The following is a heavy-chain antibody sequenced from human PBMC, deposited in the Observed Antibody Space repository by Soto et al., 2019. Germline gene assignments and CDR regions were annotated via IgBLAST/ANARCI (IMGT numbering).Heavy chain of an antibody. V-gene: IGHV4-30-4*01. J-gene: IGHJ6*02. Sequence: SETLSLTCTVSGGSISSGDYYWSWIRQPPGKGLEWIGYIYYSGSTYYNPSLKSRVTISVDTSKNQFSLKLSSVTAADTAVYYCARGDYDYYGMDVWGQGTTVTVSS. CDR3: ARGDYDYYGMDV. CDR2: IYYSGST. CDR1: GGSISSGDYY.